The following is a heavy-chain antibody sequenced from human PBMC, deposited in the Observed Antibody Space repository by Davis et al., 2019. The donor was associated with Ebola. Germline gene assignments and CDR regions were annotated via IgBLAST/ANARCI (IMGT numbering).Heavy chain of an antibody. CDR3: ARSVDTPVVPYFDY. CDR2: ISYDGSNA. Sequence: GESLKISCAASGFTFRSYAMHWVRQAPGKGLEWVAVISYDGSNAHYADSVKGRFTISRDNSKNTQYLEMNSLRAEDTAVYYCARSVDTPVVPYFDYWVQGALVTVSS. CDR1: GFTFRSYA. V-gene: IGHV3-30*04. D-gene: IGHD5-18*01. J-gene: IGHJ4*02.